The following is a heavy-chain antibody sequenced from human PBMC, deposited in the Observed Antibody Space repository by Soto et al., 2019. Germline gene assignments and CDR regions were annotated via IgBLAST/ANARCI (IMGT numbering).Heavy chain of an antibody. V-gene: IGHV3-30*18. CDR1: GFRFSDSG. J-gene: IGHJ4*02. D-gene: IGHD4-17*01. Sequence: QVQLVESGGGVVQPGRSLRLSCAASGFRFSDSGMHWIRQAPGKGLEWAAFISYDGNHKFYAESVKGRFTISRDNFKNTVYLQMNSLRSEDTALYYWSNTDYGDYGGDYWGQGTLVTGSS. CDR2: ISYDGNHK. CDR3: SNTDYGDYGGDY.